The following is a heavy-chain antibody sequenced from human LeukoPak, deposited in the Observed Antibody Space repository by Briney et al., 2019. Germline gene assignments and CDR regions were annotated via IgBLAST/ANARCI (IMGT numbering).Heavy chain of an antibody. D-gene: IGHD6-13*01. Sequence: GGSPRLSCAASGFTFSSYAMSWVRQAPGKGLEWVSAISGSGGSTYYADSVKGRFTISRDNSKNTLYLQMNSLRAEDTAVYYCANPTRGRSSSPSGDYWGQGTLVTVSS. V-gene: IGHV3-23*01. J-gene: IGHJ4*02. CDR2: ISGSGGST. CDR1: GFTFSSYA. CDR3: ANPTRGRSSSPSGDY.